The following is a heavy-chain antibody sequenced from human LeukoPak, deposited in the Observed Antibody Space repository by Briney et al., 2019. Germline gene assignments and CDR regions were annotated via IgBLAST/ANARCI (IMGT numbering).Heavy chain of an antibody. CDR1: GFTFSSHG. J-gene: IGHJ5*02. CDR2: ISGSGGNT. Sequence: SGGSLRLSCAASGFTFSSHGMNWLRQAPGKGLEWVSGISGSGGNTYYADSVKGRFTISRDNSKNTLYLQMNSLRAEDTAVYYCAKDDNYIRFLSWGQGTLVTVSS. CDR3: AKDDNYIRFLS. D-gene: IGHD3-16*01. V-gene: IGHV3-23*01.